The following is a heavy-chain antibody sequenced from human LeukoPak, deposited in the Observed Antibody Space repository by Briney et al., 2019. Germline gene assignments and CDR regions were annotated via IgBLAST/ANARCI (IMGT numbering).Heavy chain of an antibody. V-gene: IGHV3-23*01. CDR3: AKDRGGFEQWQVQSSGSYGFDY. Sequence: GGSLRLSCAASGFTFSSYAMSWVRQAPGKGLEWVSAISGSGGSTYYADSVKGWFTISRDNSKNTLYLQMNSLRAEDTAVYYCAKDRGGFEQWQVQSSGSYGFDYWGQGTLVTVSS. CDR1: GFTFSSYA. D-gene: IGHD1-26*01. J-gene: IGHJ4*02. CDR2: ISGSGGST.